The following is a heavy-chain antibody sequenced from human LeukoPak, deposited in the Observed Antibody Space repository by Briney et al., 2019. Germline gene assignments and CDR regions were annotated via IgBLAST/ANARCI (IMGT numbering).Heavy chain of an antibody. Sequence: SVKVSCKASGGTFSSYAISWVRQAPGQGLEWMGGIIPIFGTANYAQKFQGRVTITADESTSTAYMELRSLRSDDTAVYYCARDGELYYYDSSGHFDYWGQGTLVTVSS. J-gene: IGHJ4*02. CDR3: ARDGELYYYDSSGHFDY. CDR1: GGTFSSYA. D-gene: IGHD3-22*01. V-gene: IGHV1-69*13. CDR2: IIPIFGTA.